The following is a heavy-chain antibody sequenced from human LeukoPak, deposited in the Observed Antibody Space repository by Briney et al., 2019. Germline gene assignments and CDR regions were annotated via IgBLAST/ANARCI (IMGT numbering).Heavy chain of an antibody. CDR3: ARGRIAAAGTGWFDP. V-gene: IGHV4-59*01. Sequence: SETLSLTCTVSGGSISSYYWSWIRQPPGKGLEWIGYNYYSGSTNYNPSLKSRVTISVDTSKNQFSLKLSSVTAADTAVYYCARGRIAAAGTGWFDPWGQGTLVTVSS. D-gene: IGHD6-13*01. CDR2: NYYSGST. J-gene: IGHJ5*02. CDR1: GGSISSYY.